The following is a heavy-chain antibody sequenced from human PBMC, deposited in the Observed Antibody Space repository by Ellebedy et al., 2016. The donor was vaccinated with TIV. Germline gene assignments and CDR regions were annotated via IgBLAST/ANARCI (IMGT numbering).Heavy chain of an antibody. CDR2: IRGSGGST. J-gene: IGHJ4*02. V-gene: IGHV3-23*01. D-gene: IGHD2-15*01. CDR1: GFTFRSYA. CDR3: AQWTLIVVVVGATIYY. Sequence: PGGPLRLSCAGSGFTFRSYAMGWVRQAPGKGLEWVSGIRGSGGSTYYANFLKGRFTLSRDNSTNTLYLKMNSLRDEDTAVYYCAQWTLIVVVVGATIYYWGQGTLVSVSS.